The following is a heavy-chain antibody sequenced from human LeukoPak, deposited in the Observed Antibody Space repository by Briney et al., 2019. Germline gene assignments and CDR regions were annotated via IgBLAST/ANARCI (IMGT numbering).Heavy chain of an antibody. V-gene: IGHV1-46*01. Sequence: GASVKVSCKASGYTFPSYFMHWVRQAPGQGLEWMGIINPTGGSTTYAQKFQGRVTMTRDTSTSTVYMELSSLRSEDTAVYYCARAPPRRSGWYAGAFDIWGQGTMVTVSS. J-gene: IGHJ3*02. D-gene: IGHD6-19*01. CDR2: INPTGGST. CDR3: ARAPPRRSGWYAGAFDI. CDR1: GYTFPSYF.